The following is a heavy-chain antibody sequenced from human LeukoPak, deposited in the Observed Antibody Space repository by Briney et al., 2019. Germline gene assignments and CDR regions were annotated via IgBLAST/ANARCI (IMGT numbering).Heavy chain of an antibody. CDR1: GYSISSGYY. V-gene: IGHV4-38-2*02. J-gene: IGHJ3*02. D-gene: IGHD3-22*01. CDR2: MYHNGNP. CDR3: ARDLGGYYDSSGYSSDAFDI. Sequence: SETLSLTCTVSGYSISSGYYWGWIRLPPGKGLEWIGSMYHNGNPIYNPSLESRATISVDTSKNQFSLKLTSVTAADTAVYYCARDLGGYYDSSGYSSDAFDIWGQGTMVTVSS.